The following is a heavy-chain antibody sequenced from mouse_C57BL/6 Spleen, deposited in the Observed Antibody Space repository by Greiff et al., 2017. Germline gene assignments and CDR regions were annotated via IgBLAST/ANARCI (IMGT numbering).Heavy chain of an antibody. CDR3: ARDYDYLFAY. V-gene: IGHV1-22*01. D-gene: IGHD2-4*01. J-gene: IGHJ3*01. Sequence: VQLKESGPELVKPGASVKMSCKASGYTFTDYNMHWVKQSHGKSLEWIGYINPNNGGTSYNQKFKGKATLTVNKSSSTAYMELRSLTSEDSAVYYCARDYDYLFAYWGQGTLVTVSA. CDR2: INPNNGGT. CDR1: GYTFTDYN.